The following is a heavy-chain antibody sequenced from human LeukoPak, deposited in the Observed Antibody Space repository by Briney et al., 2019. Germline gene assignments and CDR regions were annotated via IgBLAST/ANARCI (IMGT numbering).Heavy chain of an antibody. CDR1: GFTFSGYS. Sequence: GGSLRLSCTASGFTFSGYSMNWIRQAPGKGLEWVSSFGTRSTSIYHAGSVKGRFAISRDNAKNSLYLQMNSLRAEDTALYYWAREVSEGFDFWGQGTLVTVSS. D-gene: IGHD3-22*01. J-gene: IGHJ4*02. V-gene: IGHV3-21*01. CDR3: AREVSEGFDF. CDR2: FGTRSTSI.